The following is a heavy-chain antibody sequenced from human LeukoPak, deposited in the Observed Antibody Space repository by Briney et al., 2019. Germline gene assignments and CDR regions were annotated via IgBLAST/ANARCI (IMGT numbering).Heavy chain of an antibody. CDR1: GGSISSSSYY. J-gene: IGHJ4*02. V-gene: IGHV4-39*07. CDR3: GTTEHDSGDY. Sequence: PSETLSLTCTVSGGSISSSSYYWGWIRQPPGKGLEWIGEVYPTGSTNYSPSLKGRVTISVDKSMNQFSLTLTSVTAADTAVYFCGTTEHDSGDYWGQGTLVTVSS. D-gene: IGHD6-25*01. CDR2: VYPTGST.